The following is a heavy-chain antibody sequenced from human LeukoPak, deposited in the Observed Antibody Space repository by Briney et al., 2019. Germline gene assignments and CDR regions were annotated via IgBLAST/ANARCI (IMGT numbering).Heavy chain of an antibody. CDR3: ARIYCSSTSCWPCDAFDI. D-gene: IGHD2-2*01. Sequence: ASVTVSCKASGGSFSSYAISWVGQAPGQGLEWLGGIIPFFGTANYAQKFQGRVAITAEESTSTAYMELSSLRSEDTAVYYCARIYCSSTSCWPCDAFDIWGQGTMVTVSS. CDR2: IIPFFGTA. J-gene: IGHJ3*02. V-gene: IGHV1-69*13. CDR1: GGSFSSYA.